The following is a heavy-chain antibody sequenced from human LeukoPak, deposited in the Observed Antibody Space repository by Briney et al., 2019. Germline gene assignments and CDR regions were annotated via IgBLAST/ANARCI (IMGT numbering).Heavy chain of an antibody. V-gene: IGHV3-53*01. D-gene: IGHD3-16*01. J-gene: IGHJ4*02. CDR1: GFIVSNNY. CDR2: LHTGGNT. CDR3: ARGGPDFDY. Sequence: GGSLRLSCAVSGFIVSNNYMSWVRQAPGKGLEWLSVLHTGGNTSYADSVRGRFTISRDNSKNTLYLHMDSLGAEDTAVYYCARGGPDFDYWGQGTLVTVSS.